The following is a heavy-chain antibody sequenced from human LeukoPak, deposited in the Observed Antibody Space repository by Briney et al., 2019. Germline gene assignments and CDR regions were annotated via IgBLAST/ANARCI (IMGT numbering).Heavy chain of an antibody. J-gene: IGHJ4*02. CDR3: ARDRYYDSSGYFGY. V-gene: IGHV3-11*01. D-gene: IGHD3-22*01. CDR2: ISSSGSTI. Sequence: SGGSLRLSCAASGFTFSDYYMSWIRQAPGKGLEWVSYISSSGSTIYYADSVKGRFTISRDNAKNSLYLQMNSLRAEDTAVYYCARDRYYDSSGYFGYWGQGTLVTVSS. CDR1: GFTFSDYY.